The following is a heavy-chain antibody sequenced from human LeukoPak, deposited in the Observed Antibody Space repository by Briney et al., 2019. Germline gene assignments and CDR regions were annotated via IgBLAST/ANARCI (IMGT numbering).Heavy chain of an antibody. Sequence: SETLSLTCAVYGGSFSGYYWSWIRQPPGKGLEWIGEINHRGSTNYNPSLKSRVTISVDTSKNQFSLKLSSVTAADTAVYYCARGGSRRTLYYYDSSGYYPLDYWGQGTLVTVPS. CDR1: GGSFSGYY. CDR2: INHRGST. J-gene: IGHJ4*02. V-gene: IGHV4-34*01. D-gene: IGHD3-22*01. CDR3: ARGGSRRTLYYYDSSGYYPLDY.